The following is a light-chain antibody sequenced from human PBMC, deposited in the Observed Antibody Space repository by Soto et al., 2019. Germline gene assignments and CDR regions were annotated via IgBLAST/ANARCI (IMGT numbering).Light chain of an antibody. CDR3: RSYTSSSTRV. V-gene: IGLV2-14*03. Sequence: QSALTQPASVSGSPGQSITISCTGTSSDVGGYNYLSWYQHHPGKAPKLMIYDVSDRPSGVSNRFSGSKSGNTASLTISGLQTEYESYYYCRSYTSSSTRVFGTVTKLTVL. J-gene: IGLJ1*01. CDR2: DVS. CDR1: SSDVGGYNY.